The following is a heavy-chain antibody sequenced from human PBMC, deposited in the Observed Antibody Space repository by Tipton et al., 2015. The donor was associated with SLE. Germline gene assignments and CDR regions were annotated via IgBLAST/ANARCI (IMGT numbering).Heavy chain of an antibody. J-gene: IGHJ6*03. Sequence: TLSLTCTVSGDSVTNQIFYWGWIRQPPGGGLEWIGTIYSSGRTAYNPSLRSRVTGSRDTPKNQVSLRLTSVTAADTAVYYCARGRYSSSSVYYYYYMDVWGKGTTVTVS. CDR3: ARGRYSSSSVYYYYYMDV. CDR1: GDSVTNQIFY. V-gene: IGHV4-39*07. D-gene: IGHD6-6*01. CDR2: IYSSGRT.